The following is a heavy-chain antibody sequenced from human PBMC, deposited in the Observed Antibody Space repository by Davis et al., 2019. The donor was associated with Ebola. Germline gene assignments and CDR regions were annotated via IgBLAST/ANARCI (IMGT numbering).Heavy chain of an antibody. J-gene: IGHJ5*02. CDR2: IYYSGST. CDR1: GGSISSSSYY. V-gene: IGHV4-39*01. CDR3: ARMVVAAYWFDP. Sequence: PSETLSLTCTVSGGSISSSSYYWGWIRQPPGKGLEWIGSIYYSGSTYYNPSLKSRVTISVDTSKNQFSLKLSSVTAADTAVYYCARMVVAAYWFDPWGQGTLVTVSS. D-gene: IGHD2-15*01.